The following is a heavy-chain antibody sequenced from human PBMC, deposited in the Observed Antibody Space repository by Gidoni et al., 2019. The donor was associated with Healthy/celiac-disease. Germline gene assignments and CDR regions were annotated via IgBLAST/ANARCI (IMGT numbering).Heavy chain of an antibody. D-gene: IGHD2-8*01. CDR3: ARKLMVYAKGIGWFDP. J-gene: IGHJ5*02. Sequence: QVQLQQWGAGLLKPSETLSLTCAVYGGSFSGYYWSWIRQPPGKGLEWIGEINHSGSTNYNPSLKSRVTISVDTSKNQFSLKLSSVTAADTAVYYCARKLMVYAKGIGWFDPWGQGTLVTVSS. CDR2: INHSGST. V-gene: IGHV4-34*01. CDR1: GGSFSGYY.